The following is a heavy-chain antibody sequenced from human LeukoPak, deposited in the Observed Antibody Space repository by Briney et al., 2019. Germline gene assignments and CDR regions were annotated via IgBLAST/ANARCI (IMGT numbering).Heavy chain of an antibody. CDR1: GFTFSTYR. CDR2: IYHSGNT. CDR3: ARDERYYDSSGYYCNAFDI. V-gene: IGHV4-4*02. J-gene: IGHJ3*02. D-gene: IGHD3-22*01. Sequence: GSLRLSCAASGFTFSTYRMSWVRQAPGKGLEWIGSIYHSGNTYYNASLKSRVTMSVDTSKNQFSLNLRSVTAADTAVYYCARDERYYDSSGYYCNAFDIWGQGTMVTVSS.